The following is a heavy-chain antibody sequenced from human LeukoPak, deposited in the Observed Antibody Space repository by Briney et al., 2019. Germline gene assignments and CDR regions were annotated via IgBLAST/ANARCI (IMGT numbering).Heavy chain of an antibody. V-gene: IGHV4-30-4*08. CDR1: GGSISSGGYY. D-gene: IGHD4-17*01. J-gene: IGHJ4*02. Sequence: SETLSLTCTVSGGSISSGGYYWSWIRQHPGKGLEWIGYIYYSGSTYYNPSLKSRVTISVDTSKNQFSLKLSSVTAADTAVYYCARERLRYYFDYWGQGTLVTVSS. CDR2: IYYSGST. CDR3: ARERLRYYFDY.